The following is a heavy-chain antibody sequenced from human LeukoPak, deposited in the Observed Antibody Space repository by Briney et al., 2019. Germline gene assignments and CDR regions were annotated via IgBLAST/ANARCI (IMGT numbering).Heavy chain of an antibody. CDR2: ISSSGKTI. D-gene: IGHD3-10*01. J-gene: IGHJ5*02. CDR1: GFTFSDYY. CDR3: ARDADYGSGSYYNEMNWFDP. Sequence: GGSLRLSCAASGFTFSDYYMSWIRQAPGKGLEWVSYISSSGKTIYYADSVKGRFTISRDNAKNSLYLQMNSLRAEDTAVYYCARDADYGSGSYYNEMNWFDPRGQGTLVTVSS. V-gene: IGHV3-11*01.